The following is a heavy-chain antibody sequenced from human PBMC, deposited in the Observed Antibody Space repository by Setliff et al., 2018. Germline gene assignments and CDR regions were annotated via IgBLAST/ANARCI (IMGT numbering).Heavy chain of an antibody. V-gene: IGHV4-59*12. Sequence: SETLSLTCTVSGGSISSYYWSWIRQPPGKGLEWIGYIYYSGSINYNPSLKSRVTISVDTSKNQFSLKLSSVTAADTAVYYCAREGNTRPTYYYYGMDVWGLGTTVTVSS. CDR2: IYYSGSI. CDR3: AREGNTRPTYYYYGMDV. CDR1: GGSISSYY. J-gene: IGHJ6*02.